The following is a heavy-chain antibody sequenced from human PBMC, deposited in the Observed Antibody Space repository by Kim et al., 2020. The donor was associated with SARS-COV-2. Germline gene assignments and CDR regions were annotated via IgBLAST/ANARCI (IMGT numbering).Heavy chain of an antibody. CDR3: AREVGRSGWNL. Sequence: GGSLRLSCAASGFSVSDSYMSWVRQAPGKGLEWVSVIYIGGSTSYADSVRGRFSISRHNSKNTLDLQMDSLRTGDTAVYYCAREVGRSGWNLWGQGTLVTVSP. CDR1: GFSVSDSY. D-gene: IGHD6-19*01. J-gene: IGHJ5*02. V-gene: IGHV3-53*04. CDR2: IYIGGST.